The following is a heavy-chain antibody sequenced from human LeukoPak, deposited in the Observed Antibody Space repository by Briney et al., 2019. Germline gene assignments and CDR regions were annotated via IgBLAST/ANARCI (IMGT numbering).Heavy chain of an antibody. V-gene: IGHV4-39*01. J-gene: IGHJ6*03. Sequence: SETLSLTCTVSGGSISSTFYYWGWIRQPPGKGLEWIGSINYSGSTYYNPSLKSRLTISVDTSKNQFSLKMSSVTAADTAVYYCARLGGSYTPYYYYYMDVWGKGTTVTISS. CDR1: GGSISSTFYY. D-gene: IGHD1-26*01. CDR2: INYSGST. CDR3: ARLGGSYTPYYYYYMDV.